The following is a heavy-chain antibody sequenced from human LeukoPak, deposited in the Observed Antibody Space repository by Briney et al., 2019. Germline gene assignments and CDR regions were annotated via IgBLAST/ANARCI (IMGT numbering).Heavy chain of an antibody. CDR1: GYTFTSYY. CDR3: ARDWVGYCSGGSCLVGY. Sequence: ASVKVSCKASGYTFTSYYMHWVRQAPGQGLEWMGIINPSGGSTSYAQKFQGRVTMTRDTSTSTVYMELSSLRSEDTAVYYCARDWVGYCSGGSCLVGYWGQGTLVTVSS. D-gene: IGHD2-15*01. V-gene: IGHV1-46*01. J-gene: IGHJ4*02. CDR2: INPSGGST.